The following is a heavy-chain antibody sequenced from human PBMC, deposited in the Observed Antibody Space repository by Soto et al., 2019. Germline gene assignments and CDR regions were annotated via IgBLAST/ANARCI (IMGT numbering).Heavy chain of an antibody. CDR3: ARVYSSSGYDTFECFQH. CDR1: GFTFSSYW. CDR2: IKQDGSEK. D-gene: IGHD6-13*01. V-gene: IGHV3-7*01. J-gene: IGHJ1*01. Sequence: EVQLVESGGGLVQPGGSLRLSCAASGFTFSSYWMSWVRQAPGKGLEWVANIKQDGSEKYYVDSVKGRFTISRDNAKNSRYRQRTSLSAEDTAVYYGARVYSSSGYDTFECFQHWGHGTLVTV.